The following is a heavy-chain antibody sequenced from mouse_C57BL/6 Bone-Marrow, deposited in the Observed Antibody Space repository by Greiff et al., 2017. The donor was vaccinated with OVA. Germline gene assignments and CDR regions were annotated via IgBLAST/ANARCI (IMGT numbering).Heavy chain of an antibody. D-gene: IGHD1-1*01. CDR2: INPNYGTT. V-gene: IGHV1-39*01. J-gene: IGHJ1*03. Sequence: EVKLLESGPELVKPGASVKISCKASGYSFTDYNMDWVKQSNGKSLEWIGVINPNYGTTSYNQKFKGKATLTVDQSSSTAYMQLNSLTSEDSAVYYCAREGITTRYFDVWGTGTTVTVSS. CDR1: GYSFTDYN. CDR3: AREGITTRYFDV.